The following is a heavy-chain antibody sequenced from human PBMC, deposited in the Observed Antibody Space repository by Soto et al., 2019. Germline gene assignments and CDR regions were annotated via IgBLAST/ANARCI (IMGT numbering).Heavy chain of an antibody. V-gene: IGHV3-64*01. D-gene: IGHD4-17*01. CDR2: ISSNGGST. CDR1: GFTFSSYS. CDR3: AKGTGDGGMDV. J-gene: IGHJ6*02. Sequence: GGSLRLSCAASGFTFSSYSMNWVRQAPGKGLEYVSAISSNGGSTYYANSVKGRFTISRDNSKNTLYLQVNSLRAEDTAVYYSAKGTGDGGMDVWGQGTTVTVSS.